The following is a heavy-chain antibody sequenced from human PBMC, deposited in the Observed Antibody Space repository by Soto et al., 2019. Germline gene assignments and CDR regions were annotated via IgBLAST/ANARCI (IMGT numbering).Heavy chain of an antibody. D-gene: IGHD1-7*01. J-gene: IGHJ4*02. CDR2: IAPDGTST. CDR3: VAYNWNYPNY. CDR1: GITFSSYY. Sequence: EVQLLESGGDLIQPGGSLRLSCVASGITFSSYYLYWVRQAPGKGLLWVSRIAPDGTSTGYADPVRGRFTISRDNAENTLYLQMNSLRAEDTAVYYCVAYNWNYPNYWGQGTLVTVSS. V-gene: IGHV3-74*02.